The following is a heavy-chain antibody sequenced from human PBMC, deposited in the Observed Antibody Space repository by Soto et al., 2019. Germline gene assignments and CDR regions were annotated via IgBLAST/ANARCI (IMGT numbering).Heavy chain of an antibody. CDR3: AKAPWLRVTAPYFDY. J-gene: IGHJ4*02. Sequence: GGSLRLSCAASGFTFDDYAMHWVRQAPGKGLEWVSGISWNSGSIGYADSVKGRFTISRDNAKNSLYLQMNSLRAEDTALYYCAKAPWLRVTAPYFDYWGQGTLVTVSS. D-gene: IGHD2-21*02. V-gene: IGHV3-9*01. CDR1: GFTFDDYA. CDR2: ISWNSGSI.